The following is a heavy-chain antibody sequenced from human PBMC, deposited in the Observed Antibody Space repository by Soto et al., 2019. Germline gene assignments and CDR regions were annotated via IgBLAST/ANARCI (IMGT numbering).Heavy chain of an antibody. CDR3: ARQSCSGGSCYQGGMDV. Sequence: QVQLVQSGAEVKKPGSSVKVSCKASGGTFSSYAISWVRQAPGQGLEWMGGIIPIFGTANYAQKFQGRVTITADESTSTAYMELSSLRSEDTAVYYCARQSCSGGSCYQGGMDVWGQGTTVTVSS. CDR1: GGTFSSYA. D-gene: IGHD2-15*01. J-gene: IGHJ6*02. V-gene: IGHV1-69*01. CDR2: IIPIFGTA.